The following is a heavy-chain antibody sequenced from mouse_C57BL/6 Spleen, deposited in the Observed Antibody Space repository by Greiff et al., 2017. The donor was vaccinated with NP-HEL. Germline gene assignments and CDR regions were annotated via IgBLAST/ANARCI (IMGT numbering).Heavy chain of an antibody. CDR2: INPYNGGT. Sequence: EVQLQQSGPVLVKPGASVKMSCKASGYTFTDYYMNWVKQSHGKSLEWIGVINPYNGGTSYNQKFKGKATLTVDKSSSTAYMELNSLPSEDSAVYYCARNYYGGSYGFAYWGQGTLVTVSA. CDR3: ARNYYGGSYGFAY. D-gene: IGHD1-1*01. V-gene: IGHV1-19*01. CDR1: GYTFTDYY. J-gene: IGHJ3*01.